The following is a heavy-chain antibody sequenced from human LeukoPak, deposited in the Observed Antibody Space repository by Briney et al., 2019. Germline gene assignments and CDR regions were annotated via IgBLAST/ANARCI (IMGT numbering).Heavy chain of an antibody. CDR2: IKEDGSEK. V-gene: IGHV3-7*03. J-gene: IGHJ6*03. D-gene: IGHD3-9*01. Sequence: GGSLRLSCAASGFTFSRYWMTWLRQAPGKGLEWVANIKEDGSEKYYVDSVKGRFTISRDNAKNSLYLQMNSLRAEDTALYYCARGYYDILTGYYEDYYYMDVWGKGTTVTVSS. CDR1: GFTFSRYW. CDR3: ARGYYDILTGYYEDYYYMDV.